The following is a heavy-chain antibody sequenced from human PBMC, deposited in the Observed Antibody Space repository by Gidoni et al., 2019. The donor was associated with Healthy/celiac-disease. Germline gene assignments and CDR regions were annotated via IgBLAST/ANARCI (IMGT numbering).Heavy chain of an antibody. V-gene: IGHV3-21*01. Sequence: EVQRVESGGGLVKPGGSLRLSCAAAGFTFSSYSMNWVRQAPGKGLGWVSSISSSSSYIYYADSVKGRFTISRDNAKNSLYLQMNSLRAEDTAVYYCAGEVVAVDGMDVWGQGTTVTVSS. J-gene: IGHJ6*02. CDR2: ISSSSSYI. CDR1: GFTFSSYS. CDR3: AGEVVAVDGMDV. D-gene: IGHD3-22*01.